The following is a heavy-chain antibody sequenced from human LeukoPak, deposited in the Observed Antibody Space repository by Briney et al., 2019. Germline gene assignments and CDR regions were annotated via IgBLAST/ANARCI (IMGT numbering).Heavy chain of an antibody. Sequence: PGGSLRLPCAASGSTFSSYSMNWVRQAPGKGLEWVSSISSSSSYIYYADSVKGRFTISRDNAKNSLYLQMNSLRAEDTAVYYCAELGTTMIGGVWGKGTTVTISS. CDR2: ISSSSSYI. J-gene: IGHJ6*04. V-gene: IGHV3-21*01. CDR3: AELGTTMIGGV. D-gene: IGHD3-10*02. CDR1: GSTFSSYS.